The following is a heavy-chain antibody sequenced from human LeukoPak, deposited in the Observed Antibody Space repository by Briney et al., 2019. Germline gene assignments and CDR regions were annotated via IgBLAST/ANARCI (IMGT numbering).Heavy chain of an antibody. CDR2: IFASGST. CDR3: VRGIVGTTRHFGF. J-gene: IGHJ4*02. V-gene: IGHV4-4*07. CDR1: GGSISSYY. D-gene: IGHD1-26*01. Sequence: SETLSLTCTVSGGSISSYYWSWIRQPAGKGLEWVGRIFASGSTNYNPSLRSRVTMSVDTSKNQFSLKLRSVTDADTAVYYCVRGIVGTTRHFGFWGQGTLVTVSS.